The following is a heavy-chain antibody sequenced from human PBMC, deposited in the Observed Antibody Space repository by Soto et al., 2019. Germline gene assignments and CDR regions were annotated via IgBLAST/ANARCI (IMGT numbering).Heavy chain of an antibody. V-gene: IGHV1-3*01. Sequence: QVQLVQSGAEVKKPGASVKVSCKASGYTFTSYAMHWVRPAPGQRLEWMGWINAGNGNTKYSQKFQGRVTITRDTSASTAYMELSSLRSEDTAVYYCARSLYYYGSGSYGYWGQGTLVTVSS. CDR2: INAGNGNT. D-gene: IGHD3-10*01. CDR1: GYTFTSYA. J-gene: IGHJ4*02. CDR3: ARSLYYYGSGSYGY.